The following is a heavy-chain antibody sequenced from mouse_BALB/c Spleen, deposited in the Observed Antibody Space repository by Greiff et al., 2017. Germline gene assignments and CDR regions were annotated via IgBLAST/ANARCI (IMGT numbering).Heavy chain of an antibody. Sequence: EVKLVESGGGLVQPGGSLKLSCAASGFAFSSYDMSWVRQTPEKRLEWVAYISSGGGSTYYPDTVKGRFTISRDNAKNTLYLQMSSMKSEDTAMYYCARDYYGSSYAFAYWGQGTLVTVSA. J-gene: IGHJ3*01. CDR3: ARDYYGSSYAFAY. CDR2: ISSGGGST. CDR1: GFAFSSYD. V-gene: IGHV5-12-1*01. D-gene: IGHD1-1*01.